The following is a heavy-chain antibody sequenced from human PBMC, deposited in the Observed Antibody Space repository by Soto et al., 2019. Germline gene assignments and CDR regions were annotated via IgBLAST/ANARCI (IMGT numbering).Heavy chain of an antibody. Sequence: QVELVQSGAEVRKPGASVKVSCKASRNSFIDYYIHWVRQAHGQGLEWMGWIKSNSGGTKYAQRFQGRVTMTRDTSISTIYMELSRLKSDDTAVYYCAREDYNWNDYYYYGMDVWGQGTTVIVSS. CDR2: IKSNSGGT. V-gene: IGHV1-2*02. CDR1: RNSFIDYY. J-gene: IGHJ6*02. D-gene: IGHD1-1*01. CDR3: AREDYNWNDYYYYGMDV.